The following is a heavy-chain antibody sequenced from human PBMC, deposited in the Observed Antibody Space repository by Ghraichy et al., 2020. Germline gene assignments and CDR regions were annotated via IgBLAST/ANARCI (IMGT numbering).Heavy chain of an antibody. J-gene: IGHJ4*02. CDR3: ARETKDYDGSGYYYGL. CDR1: GGSISSYY. CDR2: IYSAGYT. D-gene: IGHD3-22*01. Sequence: SETLSLTCAVSGGSISSYYWGWIRQPAGKGLEWIGRIYSAGYTDFNPSLKSRVTMSVDRSRNQFSLKLNSVTAADTAVYYCARETKDYDGSGYYYGLWGQGNQVIVSS. V-gene: IGHV4-4*07.